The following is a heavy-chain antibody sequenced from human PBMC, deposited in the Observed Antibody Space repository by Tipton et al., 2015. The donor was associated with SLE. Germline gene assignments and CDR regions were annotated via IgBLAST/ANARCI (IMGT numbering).Heavy chain of an antibody. CDR3: AIRIVRGTSTASEP. Sequence: TLSLTCSVSSVSLSSSDYYWGWIRQPPGKGLEWIASIYDRGSTFYNPSLRSRVIVSADSSKNQFSLKMTSVTAADTAVYYCAIRIVRGTSTASEPWGQGTLVTVSS. CDR2: IYDRGST. V-gene: IGHV4-39*01. CDR1: SVSLSSSDYY. D-gene: IGHD1-26*01. J-gene: IGHJ5*02.